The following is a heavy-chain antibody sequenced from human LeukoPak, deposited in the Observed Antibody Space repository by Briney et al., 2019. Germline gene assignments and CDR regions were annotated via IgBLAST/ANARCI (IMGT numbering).Heavy chain of an antibody. J-gene: IGHJ4*02. CDR1: GVTFSTYG. Sequence: PGGSLRLSCAVSGVTFSTYGMHWVRQAPGKGLEWVAVILYDGSNRQYADSVKGRFTISRDNSKNTLYLQMNSLRVEDTAVYYCAKVRGNVGSSYFPDYWGQGTLVTVTS. CDR3: AKVRGNVGSSYFPDY. CDR2: ILYDGSNR. V-gene: IGHV3-30*18. D-gene: IGHD3-22*01.